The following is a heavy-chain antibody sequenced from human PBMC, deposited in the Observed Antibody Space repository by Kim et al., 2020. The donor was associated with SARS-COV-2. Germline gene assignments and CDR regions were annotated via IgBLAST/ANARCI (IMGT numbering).Heavy chain of an antibody. V-gene: IGHV1-24*01. D-gene: IGHD3-10*01. J-gene: IGHJ4*02. CDR2: FDPEDGET. CDR3: ATDPTYGSGSYFDY. Sequence: ASVKVSCKVSGYTLTELSMHWVRQAPGKGLEWMGGFDPEDGETIYAQKFQGRVTMTEDTSTDTAYMELSSLRSEDTAVYYCATDPTYGSGSYFDYWGQGTLVTVSS. CDR1: GYTLTELS.